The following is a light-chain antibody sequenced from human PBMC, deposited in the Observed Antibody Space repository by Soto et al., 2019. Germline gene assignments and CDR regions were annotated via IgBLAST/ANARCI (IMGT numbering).Light chain of an antibody. J-gene: IGKJ5*01. V-gene: IGKV3-20*01. Sequence: EIVLTQSPGTVSLSPVERATLSCRSSQSVTSSYLAWYQQKPGQAPRPLIYAASSRATGTPERFSGSGSGTDFTLTISRLEPEDFAVYFCHQYGTFPITFGQGTRLEIK. CDR1: QSVTSSY. CDR2: AAS. CDR3: HQYGTFPIT.